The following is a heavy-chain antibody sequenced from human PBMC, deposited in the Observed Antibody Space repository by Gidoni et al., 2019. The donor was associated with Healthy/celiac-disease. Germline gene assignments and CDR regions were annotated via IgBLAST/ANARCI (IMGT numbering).Heavy chain of an antibody. Sequence: QVQLQQWGAGLLKPSETLSLTCAVYGGSFSGYYWRWFRQPPGKGTEWIGEINHSGSTNENPSLKSRVTISVDTSKNQFSLKLSSVTAADTAVYYCARGLLYNSGVVVVAATLGSYGMDVWGQGTTVTVSS. J-gene: IGHJ6*02. CDR2: INHSGST. V-gene: IGHV4-34*01. CDR1: GGSFSGYY. CDR3: ARGLLYNSGVVVVAATLGSYGMDV. D-gene: IGHD2-15*01.